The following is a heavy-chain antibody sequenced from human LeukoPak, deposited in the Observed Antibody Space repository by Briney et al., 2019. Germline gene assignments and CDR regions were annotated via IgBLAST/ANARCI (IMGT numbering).Heavy chain of an antibody. Sequence: GGSLRLSCAASGFTFSIYAMTWVRQAPGKGLEWVSATSGSGFRTDYADSVRGRFTISRDNAKNTLYLQMSSLRAEDTAVYYCAKDNTHGGNSGERAPYALDVWGQGTTVTVSS. CDR3: AKDNTHGGNSGERAPYALDV. D-gene: IGHD4-23*01. CDR1: GFTFSIYA. CDR2: TSGSGFRT. J-gene: IGHJ6*02. V-gene: IGHV3-23*01.